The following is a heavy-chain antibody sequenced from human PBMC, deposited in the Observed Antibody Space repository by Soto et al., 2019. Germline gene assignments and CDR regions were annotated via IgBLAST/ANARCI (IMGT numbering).Heavy chain of an antibody. CDR2: IYYSGST. Sequence: SETLSLTCTVSGGSISSSSYYWGWIRQPPGKGLEWIGSIYYSGSTYYNPSLKSRVTISVDTSKNQFSLKLSSVTAADTAVYYCVPTRSVLLWFGEQQGWFDPWGQGTLVTVSS. V-gene: IGHV4-39*01. D-gene: IGHD3-10*01. CDR1: GGSISSSSYY. J-gene: IGHJ5*02. CDR3: VPTRSVLLWFGEQQGWFDP.